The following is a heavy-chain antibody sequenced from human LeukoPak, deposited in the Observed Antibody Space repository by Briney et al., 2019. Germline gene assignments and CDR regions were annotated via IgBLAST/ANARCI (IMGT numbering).Heavy chain of an antibody. Sequence: SETLSLTCTVSGGSISSYYWSWIRQPPGKGLEWIGYIYYSGSTNYNPSLKSRVTISVDTSKNQFSLKLSSVTAADTAVYYCARGLRFGELLRYYYYYGMDVWGQGTTVTVSS. CDR2: IYYSGST. CDR3: ARGLRFGELLRYYYYYGMDV. V-gene: IGHV4-59*01. CDR1: GGSISSYY. J-gene: IGHJ6*02. D-gene: IGHD3-10*01.